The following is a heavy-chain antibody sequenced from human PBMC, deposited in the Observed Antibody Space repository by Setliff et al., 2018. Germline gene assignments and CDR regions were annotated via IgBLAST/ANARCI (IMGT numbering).Heavy chain of an antibody. CDR1: GGSISSYY. D-gene: IGHD2-8*01. CDR2: IYTSGST. V-gene: IGHV4-4*08. CDR3: ARTNGVYDY. J-gene: IGHJ4*02. Sequence: PPETLSLTSTVSGGSISSYYWSWIRQPPGKGLEWIGYIYTSGSTNYNPSLKSRVTISVDTSKNQFSLKLSSVTAADTAVYYCARTNGVYDYWGQGTLVTVSS.